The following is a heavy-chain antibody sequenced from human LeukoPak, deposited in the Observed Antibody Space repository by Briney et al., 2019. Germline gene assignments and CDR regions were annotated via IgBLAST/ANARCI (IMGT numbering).Heavy chain of an antibody. Sequence: SETLSLTCTVSGGSISSSSYYWGWIRQHPGKGLEWIGYIYYSGSTYYNPSLKSRVTISVDTSKNQFSLKLSSVTAADTAVYYCASDSSGWGSLFDYWGQGTLVTVSS. D-gene: IGHD6-19*01. V-gene: IGHV4-31*03. CDR2: IYYSGST. J-gene: IGHJ4*02. CDR3: ASDSSGWGSLFDY. CDR1: GGSISSSSYY.